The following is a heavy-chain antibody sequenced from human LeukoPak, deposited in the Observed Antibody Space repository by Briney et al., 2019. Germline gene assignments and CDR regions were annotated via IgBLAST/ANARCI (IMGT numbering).Heavy chain of an antibody. CDR1: GVTFTSHV. CDR3: VREGLERRTNFDY. V-gene: IGHV3-64D*06. CDR2: ISMNVQTT. J-gene: IGHJ4*02. D-gene: IGHD1-1*01. Sequence: GGSLRLSCSASGVTFTSHVMHWGRQAPGKGLQYVSGISMNVQTTYYAGSVKGRFTISRDSSKNTVYLQMNSLTAEDTAVYYCVREGLERRTNFDYWGQGTLVSVSS.